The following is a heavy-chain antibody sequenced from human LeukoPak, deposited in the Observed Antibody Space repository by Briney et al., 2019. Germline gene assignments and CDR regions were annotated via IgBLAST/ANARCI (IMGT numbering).Heavy chain of an antibody. CDR2: INHGGST. V-gene: IGHV4-34*01. J-gene: IGHJ6*03. CDR3: ARVVRYYYYMDV. Sequence: SETLSLTCAVYGGSFSGYYWSWIRQPPGKVLEWIGEINHGGSTNYNPSLKSRVTISVDTSKNQFSLKLSSVTAADTAVYYCARVVRYYYYMDVWGKGTTVTVSS. CDR1: GGSFSGYY.